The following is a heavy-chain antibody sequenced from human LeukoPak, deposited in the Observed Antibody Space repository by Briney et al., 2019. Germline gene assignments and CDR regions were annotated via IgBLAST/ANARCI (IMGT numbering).Heavy chain of an antibody. J-gene: IGHJ4*02. Sequence: GGSLRLSCAASGFTFSDYYMSWIRQAPGKGLEWVSYISSSGSTIYYADSVKGRLTISRDNAKNSLYLQMNSLRAEDTAVYYCAKSGGYDFWSGYSYYFDYWGQGTLVTVSS. CDR2: ISSSGSTI. CDR1: GFTFSDYY. V-gene: IGHV3-11*04. CDR3: AKSGGYDFWSGYSYYFDY. D-gene: IGHD3-3*01.